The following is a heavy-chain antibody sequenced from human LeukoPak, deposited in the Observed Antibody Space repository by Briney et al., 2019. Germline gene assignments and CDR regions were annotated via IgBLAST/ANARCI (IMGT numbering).Heavy chain of an antibody. CDR3: ARDLGDTYGSVGDFDY. Sequence: GASVKVSCKASGGTFSSYAISWVRQAPGQGLEWMGRIIPILGIANYAQKFQGRVTITADESTSTAYMELSSLRSDDTAVYYCARDLGDTYGSVGDFDYWGQGTLVTVSS. D-gene: IGHD3-10*01. CDR2: IIPILGIA. CDR1: GGTFSSYA. J-gene: IGHJ4*02. V-gene: IGHV1-69*04.